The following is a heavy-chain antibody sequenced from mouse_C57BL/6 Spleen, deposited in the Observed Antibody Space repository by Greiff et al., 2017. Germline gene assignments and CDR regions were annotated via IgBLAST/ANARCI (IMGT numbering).Heavy chain of an antibody. CDR2: ISSGSSTI. J-gene: IGHJ2*01. D-gene: IGHD1-1*01. CDR1: GFTFSDYG. Sequence: EVQLVESGGGLVKPGGSLKLSCAASGFTFSDYGMHWVRQAPEQGLEWVAYISSGSSTIYYADTVKGRFTISRDKAKNTLFLQMTSLRSEDTAMYYGARDCYGSPYYFDYWGQGTTLTVSS. V-gene: IGHV5-17*01. CDR3: ARDCYGSPYYFDY.